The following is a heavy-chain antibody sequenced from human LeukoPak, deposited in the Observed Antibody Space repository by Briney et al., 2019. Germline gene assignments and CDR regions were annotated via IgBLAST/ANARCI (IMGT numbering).Heavy chain of an antibody. CDR3: ARIQYSYGYGLFDI. Sequence: SVKFSCKASGYTFTSYDINWVRQAPGQGLEWMGGIMTIFGTTNYAQKLQGRVTITADESTSTAYMELSSLRSEDTAVYYCARIQYSYGYGLFDIWGQGTMVTVSS. V-gene: IGHV1-69*13. J-gene: IGHJ3*02. CDR2: IMTIFGTT. D-gene: IGHD5-18*01. CDR1: GYTFTSYD.